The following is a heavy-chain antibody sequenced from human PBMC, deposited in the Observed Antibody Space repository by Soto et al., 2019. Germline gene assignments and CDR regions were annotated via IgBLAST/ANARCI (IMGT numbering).Heavy chain of an antibody. CDR2: INHSGST. Sequence: SDTLSLTCAVYGGSFSCYYGSWIRQTPGKGLEWIGEINHSGSTNYNPSLKSRVTISVDTSKNQFSLKLSSVTAADTAVYYCAREGAVAGSLGYDYWGQRTLVTVSS. J-gene: IGHJ4*02. D-gene: IGHD6-19*01. CDR1: GGSFSCYY. CDR3: AREGAVAGSLGYDY. V-gene: IGHV4-34*01.